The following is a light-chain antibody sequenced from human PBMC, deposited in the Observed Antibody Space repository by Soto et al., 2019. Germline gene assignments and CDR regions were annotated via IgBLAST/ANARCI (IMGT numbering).Light chain of an antibody. CDR2: DVS. CDR3: CSYAGSYPYV. Sequence: QSALTQPRSVSGSPGQSVTISCTGTSSDVGGYNYVSWYQQHPGKAPKLMISDVSKRPSGVPDRFSGSKSGNTASLTISGLQAEDEADYYCCSYAGSYPYVFGSGTKVTAL. CDR1: SSDVGGYNY. J-gene: IGLJ1*01. V-gene: IGLV2-11*01.